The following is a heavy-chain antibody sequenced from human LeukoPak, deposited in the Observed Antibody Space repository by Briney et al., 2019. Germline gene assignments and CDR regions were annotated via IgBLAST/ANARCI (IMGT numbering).Heavy chain of an antibody. J-gene: IGHJ2*01. V-gene: IGHV4-59*01. Sequence: SETLSLTCTVSGGSITSYYWSWIRQPPGKGLEWIGYIYYSGSTNYNPSLKSRVTISVDTSKNQFSLNLSSVTAADTAVYYCARGGGGSYPNWYFDLWGRGTLVTVSS. CDR1: GGSITSYY. CDR3: ARGGGGSYPNWYFDL. D-gene: IGHD1-26*01. CDR2: IYYSGST.